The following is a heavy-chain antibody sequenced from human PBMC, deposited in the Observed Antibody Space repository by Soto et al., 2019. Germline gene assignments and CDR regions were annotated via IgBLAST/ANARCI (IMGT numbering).Heavy chain of an antibody. J-gene: IGHJ4*02. Sequence: SVKVSCKASGGTFRSYTISWVRQAPGQGLEWMGRIIPILGIANYAQKFQGRVTITADKSTSTAYMELSSLRSEDTAVYYCARAGDYGSGSSEYYFDYWGQGTLVTVSS. V-gene: IGHV1-69*02. CDR1: GGTFRSYT. CDR3: ARAGDYGSGSSEYYFDY. CDR2: IIPILGIA. D-gene: IGHD3-10*01.